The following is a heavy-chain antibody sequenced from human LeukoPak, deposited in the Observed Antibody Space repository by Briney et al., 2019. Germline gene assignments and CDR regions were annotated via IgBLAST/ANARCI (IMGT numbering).Heavy chain of an antibody. J-gene: IGHJ5*02. Sequence: GGSLRLSCAASGFTFSSYAMSWVRQAPGKGLEWVSAISGSGGSTYYADSVKGRFIISRDNSKNTLYLQMNSLRAEDTAVYYCAKGYVEMATIALDPWGQGTLVTVSS. V-gene: IGHV3-23*01. CDR2: ISGSGGST. D-gene: IGHD5-24*01. CDR3: AKGYVEMATIALDP. CDR1: GFTFSSYA.